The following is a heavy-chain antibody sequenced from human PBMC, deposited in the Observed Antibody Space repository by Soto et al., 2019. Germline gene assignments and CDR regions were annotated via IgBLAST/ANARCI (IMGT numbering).Heavy chain of an antibody. CDR1: GGSISSYY. D-gene: IGHD5-12*01. V-gene: IGHV4-59*08. Sequence: PSETLSLTCTVSGGSISSYYWSWIRQPPGKGLEWIGYIYYSGSTNYNPSLKSRVTISVDTSKNQFSLKLSSVTAADTAVYYCARWRSGYDWGEPDYWGQGTLVTVSS. J-gene: IGHJ4*02. CDR2: IYYSGST. CDR3: ARWRSGYDWGEPDY.